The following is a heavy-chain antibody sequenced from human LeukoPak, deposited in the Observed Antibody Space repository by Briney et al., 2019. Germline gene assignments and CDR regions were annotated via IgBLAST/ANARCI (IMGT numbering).Heavy chain of an antibody. J-gene: IGHJ4*02. CDR1: GGTFSSYA. V-gene: IGHV1-69*01. D-gene: IGHD4-23*01. CDR3: ATRFDYGGNYFDY. CDR2: IIPIFGTA. Sequence: VASVKVSCKASGGTFSSYAISWVRQAPGQGLEWMGGIIPIFGTANYAQKFQGRVTITADESTSTAYMELSSLRSEDTAVYYCATRFDYGGNYFDYWGQGTLVTVSS.